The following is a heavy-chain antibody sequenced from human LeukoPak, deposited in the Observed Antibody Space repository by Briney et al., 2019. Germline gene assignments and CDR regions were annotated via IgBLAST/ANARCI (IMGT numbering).Heavy chain of an antibody. V-gene: IGHV1-18*01. D-gene: IGHD3-10*01. CDR3: ASQRQEYYYGSGQLDH. Sequence: ASVKVSCKASGYTFTSYGISWVRQAPGQGLEWMGWISAYNGNTNYAQKLQGRVTMTTDTSTSTAYMELRSLRSDDTAVYYCASQRQEYYYGSGQLDHWGQGTLVTVSS. CDR2: ISAYNGNT. J-gene: IGHJ4*02. CDR1: GYTFTSYG.